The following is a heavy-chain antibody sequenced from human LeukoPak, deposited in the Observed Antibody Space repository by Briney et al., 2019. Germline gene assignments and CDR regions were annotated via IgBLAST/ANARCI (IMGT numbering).Heavy chain of an antibody. V-gene: IGHV3-49*03. D-gene: IGHD6-19*01. J-gene: IGHJ4*02. CDR2: IRSKAYGGTT. Sequence: GGSLRLSCTASGFTFGDYAMSWFRQAPGKGLEWVGFIRSKAYGGTTEYGASVKGRFTISRDDSKSIAYLQMNSLKTEDTAVYYCTIRTPGIAVADYWGQGTLVTVSS. CDR3: TIRTPGIAVADY. CDR1: GFTFGDYA.